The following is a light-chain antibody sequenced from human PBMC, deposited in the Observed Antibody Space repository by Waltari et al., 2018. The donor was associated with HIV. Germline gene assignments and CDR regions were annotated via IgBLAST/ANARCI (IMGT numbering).Light chain of an antibody. V-gene: IGLV1-47*01. CDR2: RTN. CDR1: NSNFGSKD. CDR3: AAWDDTLSSYV. Sequence: QSVLTQPPSASGTPGQRVTSSCSGSNSNFGSKDVYWFQHLPGTAPKLLIYRTNQRRSGVPDRFSGSKSGTSASLAISGLRSDDEADYYCAAWDDTLSSYVFGTGTTVTV. J-gene: IGLJ1*01.